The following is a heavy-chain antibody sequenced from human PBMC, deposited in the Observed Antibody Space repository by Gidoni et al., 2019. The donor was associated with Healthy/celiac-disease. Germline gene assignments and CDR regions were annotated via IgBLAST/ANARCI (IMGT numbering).Heavy chain of an antibody. CDR3: AKDQLRRAGGFGDGLHS. V-gene: IGHV3-9*01. J-gene: IGHJ4*02. D-gene: IGHD3-10*01. CDR1: GFIFGDYA. CDR2: ISWNSGSI. Sequence: EVQLVESGGGLVQPGGSVRLSCAASGFIFGDYAIHWVRQAPGKGLEWVSVISWNSGSIGYADSVKGRFTISRDNAKNSLFLQMNSLRTEDTALYYCAKDQLRRAGGFGDGLHSWGQGTLVTVSS.